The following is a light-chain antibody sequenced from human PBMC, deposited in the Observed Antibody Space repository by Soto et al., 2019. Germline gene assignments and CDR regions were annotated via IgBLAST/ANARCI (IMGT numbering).Light chain of an antibody. J-gene: IGLJ2*01. CDR3: TSYTSSSLVV. V-gene: IGLV2-14*01. Sequence: QSALTQPASVSGSPGQSITISCTGTSSDVGGYNYVSWYQQHPGKAPKLMIYDVSNRPSGVSNRFSASKSGNTASLTISDLQADDEPHYYCTSYTSSSLVVFAAGTQLTVL. CDR2: DVS. CDR1: SSDVGGYNY.